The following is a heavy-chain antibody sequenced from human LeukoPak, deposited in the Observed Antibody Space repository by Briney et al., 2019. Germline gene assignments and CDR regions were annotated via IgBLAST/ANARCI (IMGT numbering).Heavy chain of an antibody. J-gene: IGHJ3*02. V-gene: IGHV1-2*02. CDR2: INPNSGGT. CDR3: ATRDPGIAVAGTLDAFDI. D-gene: IGHD6-19*01. CDR1: GYTFTGYY. Sequence: ASVKVSCKASGYTFTGYYMHWVRQAPGQGLEWMGWINPNSGGTNYAQKFQGRVTMTRDTSISTAYMELSRLRSDDTAVYYCATRDPGIAVAGTLDAFDIWGQGTMVTVSS.